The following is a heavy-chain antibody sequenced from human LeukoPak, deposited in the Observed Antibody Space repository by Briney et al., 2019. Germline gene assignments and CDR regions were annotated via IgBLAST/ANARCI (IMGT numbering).Heavy chain of an antibody. CDR3: VRDRLGDWYIRDFDS. V-gene: IGHV3-21*06. CDR1: GFTFNTYS. Sequence: GGSLRLSCEASGFTFNTYSVNWARQAPGKGLEWVSSIDSSGGYMFYADSVKGRFIISRDNAKDSLYLQMNSLRVEDTAVYYCVRDRLGDWYIRDFDSWGQGTLVTVSS. CDR2: IDSSGGYM. D-gene: IGHD5-24*01. J-gene: IGHJ4*02.